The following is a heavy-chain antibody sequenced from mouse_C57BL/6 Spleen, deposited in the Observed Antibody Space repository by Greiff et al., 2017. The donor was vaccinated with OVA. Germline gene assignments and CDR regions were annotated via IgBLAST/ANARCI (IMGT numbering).Heavy chain of an antibody. CDR2: IRLKSDNYAT. Sequence: EVQVVESGGGLVQPGGSMKLSCVASGFTFSNYWMNWVRQSPEKGLEWVAQIRLKSDNYATHYAESVKGRFTISRDDSKSSVYLQMNNLRAEDTEIYYCTVVYGNSFAYWGQGTLVTVSA. J-gene: IGHJ3*01. CDR1: GFTFSNYW. D-gene: IGHD2-1*01. V-gene: IGHV6-3*01. CDR3: TVVYGNSFAY.